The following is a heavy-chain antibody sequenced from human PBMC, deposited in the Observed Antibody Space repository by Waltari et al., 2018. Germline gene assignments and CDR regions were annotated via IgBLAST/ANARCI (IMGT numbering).Heavy chain of an antibody. CDR3: ARAEPFGELGY. Sequence: QVQLQESGPRLVKPSQTLSLTCPVSGGSISSGLYYWSWIRQPAGKGLEWIGRIYTSGSTNYNPSLKSRVTISVDTSKNQFSLKLSSVTAADTAVYFCARAEPFGELGYWGQGTLVTVSS. V-gene: IGHV4-61*02. J-gene: IGHJ4*02. CDR1: GGSISSGLYY. D-gene: IGHD3-10*01. CDR2: IYTSGST.